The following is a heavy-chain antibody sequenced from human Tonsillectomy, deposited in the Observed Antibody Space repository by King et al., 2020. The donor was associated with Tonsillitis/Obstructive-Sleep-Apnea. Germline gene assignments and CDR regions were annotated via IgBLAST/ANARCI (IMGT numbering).Heavy chain of an antibody. J-gene: IGHJ6*03. CDR2: LRGSGGGT. V-gene: IGHV3-23*04. Sequence: EQLVQSGGGLVQPGGSLRLSCAASGFTFIHYAMSWVRQAPGKGLECVSGLRGSGGGTYHSDSVTVRFTISRDDSKNTLYLQMNSLRAEDTAVYYWAKVAGETDIAGVVAAYYMDVWGKGPTVTVSS. CDR3: AKVAGETDIAGVVAAYYMDV. CDR1: GFTFIHYA. D-gene: IGHD2-15*01.